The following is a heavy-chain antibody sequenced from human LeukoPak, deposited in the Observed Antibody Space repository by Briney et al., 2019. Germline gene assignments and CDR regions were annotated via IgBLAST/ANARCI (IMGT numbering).Heavy chain of an antibody. CDR3: ATPTNEQWPWAFDI. V-gene: IGHV1-69*04. J-gene: IGHJ3*02. CDR2: IIPILGIA. CDR1: GGTFSSYA. Sequence: VASVKVSCKASGGTFSSYAISWVRQAPGQGLEWMGRIIPILGIANYAQKFQGRVTITADKSTSTAYMELSSLRSEDTAVYYCATPTNEQWPWAFDIWGQGTMVTVSS. D-gene: IGHD6-19*01.